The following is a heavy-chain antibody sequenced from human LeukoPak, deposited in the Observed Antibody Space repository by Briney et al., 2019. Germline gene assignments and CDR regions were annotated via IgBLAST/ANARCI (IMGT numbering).Heavy chain of an antibody. D-gene: IGHD6-19*01. J-gene: IGHJ3*02. CDR1: GYTFTGYY. CDR2: INPNGGDT. Sequence: ASVKVSCKASGYTFTGYYIHWVRQAPGQGLEWMGWINPNGGDTNYAQKFQGRVTMTRDTSISTAYMALSRLKYDDTAVYYCAREYSSGWSDAFDIWGQGTMVTVSS. V-gene: IGHV1-2*02. CDR3: AREYSSGWSDAFDI.